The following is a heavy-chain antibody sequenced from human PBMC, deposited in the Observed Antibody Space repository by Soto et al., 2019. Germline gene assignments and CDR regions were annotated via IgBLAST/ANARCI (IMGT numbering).Heavy chain of an antibody. V-gene: IGHV1-3*01. CDR1: AYTFTNHA. D-gene: IGHD2-8*01. J-gene: IGHJ6*02. CDR2: INAGNGNT. Sequence: ASVKVSCKASAYTFTNHAMHWVRQAPGQRLEWMGWINAGNGNTKYSQNLQGRVTITRDTSASTAYMEMSSLRSEDTAIYYCARLRSVYNYGMEVWGQGTTVTVSS. CDR3: ARLRSVYNYGMEV.